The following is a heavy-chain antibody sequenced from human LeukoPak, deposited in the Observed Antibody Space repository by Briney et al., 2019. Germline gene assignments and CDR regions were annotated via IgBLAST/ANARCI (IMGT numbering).Heavy chain of an antibody. V-gene: IGHV3-15*01. D-gene: IGHD4-17*01. CDR1: GFAFSYAW. Sequence: GGSLRLSCAASGFAFSYAWMNWVRQSPGRGLEWVGLLKSKNDGGTTDYAAPVEGRFTISRDDSKSTLFLHMNSLNVEDTAVYYCTTASDYGAFDHWGQGTLLTVSS. CDR3: TTASDYGAFDH. CDR2: LKSKNDGGTT. J-gene: IGHJ4*02.